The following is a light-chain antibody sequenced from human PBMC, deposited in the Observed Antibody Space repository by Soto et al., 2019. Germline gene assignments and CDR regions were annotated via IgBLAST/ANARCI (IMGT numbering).Light chain of an antibody. Sequence: DIVMTQSPESLAVSLGERATINCKSSQSVLYSSNNKNYLAWYQQKPGQPPKLLISWASTRESGVPDRFSGSGSGTDFTLTISSLQAEDVAVYYCQQYYSNPRTFGQGTKVEIK. CDR2: WAS. J-gene: IGKJ1*01. V-gene: IGKV4-1*01. CDR1: QSVLYSSNNKNY. CDR3: QQYYSNPRT.